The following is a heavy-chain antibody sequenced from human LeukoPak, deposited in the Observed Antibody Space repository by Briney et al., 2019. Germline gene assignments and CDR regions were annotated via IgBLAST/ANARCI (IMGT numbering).Heavy chain of an antibody. Sequence: GGSLRLSCAASGFTFSSYAMHWVRQAPGKGLEWVAVISYDGSNKYYAVSVKGRFTISRDNSKNTLYLQMNSLRAEDTAAYYCARVYDSSDHFDYWGQGTLVTVSS. D-gene: IGHD3-22*01. CDR3: ARVYDSSDHFDY. J-gene: IGHJ4*02. V-gene: IGHV3-30-3*01. CDR2: ISYDGSNK. CDR1: GFTFSSYA.